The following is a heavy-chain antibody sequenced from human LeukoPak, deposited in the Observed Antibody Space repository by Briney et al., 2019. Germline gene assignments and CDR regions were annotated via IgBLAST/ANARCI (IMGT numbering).Heavy chain of an antibody. V-gene: IGHV4-59*01. D-gene: IGHD3-10*01. CDR3: ARRGFGENFDY. J-gene: IGHJ4*02. Sequence: SETLSLTCTVSGGSISSYYWSWIRQPPGKGLEWIGYIYYSGSTNYNPSLKSRVTISVDTSKNQFSLKLSSVTAADTAVYYCARRGFGENFDYWGQGTLATVSS. CDR2: IYYSGST. CDR1: GGSISSYY.